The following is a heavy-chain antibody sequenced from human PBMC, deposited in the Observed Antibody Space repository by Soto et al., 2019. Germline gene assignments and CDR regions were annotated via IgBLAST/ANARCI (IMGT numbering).Heavy chain of an antibody. CDR1: GFTFSNYA. Sequence: GGSLRLSCAASGFTFSNYAMSWVRQAPGKGLEWVSTISGNGGSTYYADSVKGRFTISRDNSKNMLFLQINSLRDDDSAVYYCAKRPASIITFDYWGQGTPVTISS. CDR2: ISGNGGST. D-gene: IGHD2-2*01. CDR3: AKRPASIITFDY. J-gene: IGHJ4*02. V-gene: IGHV3-23*01.